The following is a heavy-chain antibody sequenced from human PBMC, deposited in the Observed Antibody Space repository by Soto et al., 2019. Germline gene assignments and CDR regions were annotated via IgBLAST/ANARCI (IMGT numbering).Heavy chain of an antibody. V-gene: IGHV1-18*01. D-gene: IGHD6-13*01. J-gene: IGHJ4*02. CDR1: GYTFTSYG. CDR2: ISAYNGNT. Sequence: ASVKVSCKASGYTFTSYGISWVRQAPGQGLEWMGWISAYNGNTNYAQKLQGRVTMTTDTSTSTAYMELRSLRSDDTAVYYCARAGIIAAAVGYGYFDYCGQGTLVTVSS. CDR3: ARAGIIAAAVGYGYFDY.